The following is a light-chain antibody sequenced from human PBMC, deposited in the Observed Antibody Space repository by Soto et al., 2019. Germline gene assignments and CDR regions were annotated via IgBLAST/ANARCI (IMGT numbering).Light chain of an antibody. J-gene: IGKJ3*01. V-gene: IGKV3-11*01. Sequence: ENVLTQSPATLSLSPGDSATLSCTTSQTVKSDLAWYQQRPGQAPRLVIFDASHRAPGIPARFSGTGSGTDFTLTVSSLEPEDFAVYYCQLRSNWLFTFGPGTKVEIK. CDR3: QLRSNWLFT. CDR2: DAS. CDR1: QTVKSD.